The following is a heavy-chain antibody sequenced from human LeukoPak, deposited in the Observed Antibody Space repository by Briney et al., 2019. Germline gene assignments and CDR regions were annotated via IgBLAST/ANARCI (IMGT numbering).Heavy chain of an antibody. CDR2: IYHSGST. CDR3: ARLTGSGYYFDY. CDR1: GGSISSGGYY. J-gene: IGHJ4*02. Sequence: PSETLSLTCTVSGGSISSGGYYWSWIRQPPGKGLEWIGYIYHSGSTYYNPSLKSRVTISVDRSKNQFSLKLSSVTAADTAVYYCARLTGSGYYFDYWVQGTLVTVSS. D-gene: IGHD3-22*01. V-gene: IGHV4-30-2*01.